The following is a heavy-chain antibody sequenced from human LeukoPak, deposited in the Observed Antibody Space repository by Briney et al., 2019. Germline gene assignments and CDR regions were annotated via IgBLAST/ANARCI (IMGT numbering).Heavy chain of an antibody. J-gene: IGHJ4*02. CDR2: ISSTRNNI. CDR1: GFTFSSYS. CDR3: ARDIGSGFLDY. Sequence: GSLRLSCAASGFTFSSYSMNWVRQAPGRGLEWVSSISSTRNNIYYADSVKGRFTISRDNAKNSLSLQMNSLRVEDTALYYCARDIGSGFLDYWGQGTLVTVSS. D-gene: IGHD6-19*01. V-gene: IGHV3-21*01.